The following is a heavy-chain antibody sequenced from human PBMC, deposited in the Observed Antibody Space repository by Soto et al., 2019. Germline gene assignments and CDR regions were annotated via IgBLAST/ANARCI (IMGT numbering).Heavy chain of an antibody. CDR2: TRGSGGTT. Sequence: EVQLLESGGGLVQPGGSLRLSCAASGFTFSSYAMTWVRQAHGKGLWWVSSTRGSGGTTRYADSVKGRFTMSKDNSKNTLYLEMNNLRADDTDVYYCACRTYDYSGKIGYFDCWGQGTPVNVSS. J-gene: IGHJ4*02. D-gene: IGHD3-22*01. CDR3: ACRTYDYSGKIGYFDC. V-gene: IGHV3-23*01. CDR1: GFTFSSYA.